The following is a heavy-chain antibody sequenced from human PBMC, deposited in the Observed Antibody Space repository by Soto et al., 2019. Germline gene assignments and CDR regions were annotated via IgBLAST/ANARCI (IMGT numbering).Heavy chain of an antibody. CDR3: AKDLTPTSRSGYSAIDD. Sequence: GKGLEWVAVISYDGSNKYYGDSVKGQFTISRDNSKNTLYLQMDSLRAEDTAVYYCAKDLTPTSRSGYSAIDDWGQGTLVTVSS. CDR2: ISYDGSNK. V-gene: IGHV3-30*18. D-gene: IGHD3-3*01. J-gene: IGHJ4*02.